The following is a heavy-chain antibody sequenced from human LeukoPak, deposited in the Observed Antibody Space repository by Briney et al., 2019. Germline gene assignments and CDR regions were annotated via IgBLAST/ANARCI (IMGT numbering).Heavy chain of an antibody. D-gene: IGHD3-3*01. CDR1: GYTFTSYD. J-gene: IGHJ6*02. Sequence: ASVKVSCKASGYTFTSYDINWVRQATGQGLEWMGWMNPNSGNTGYAQKFQGRVTMTRNTSISTAYMELGSLRSEDTAVHYCARAYDFWSGSYGMDVWGQGTTVTVSS. CDR2: MNPNSGNT. CDR3: ARAYDFWSGSYGMDV. V-gene: IGHV1-8*01.